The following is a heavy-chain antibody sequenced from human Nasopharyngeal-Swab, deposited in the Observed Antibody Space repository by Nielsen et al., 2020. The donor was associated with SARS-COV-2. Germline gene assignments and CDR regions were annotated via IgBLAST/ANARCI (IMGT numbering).Heavy chain of an antibody. J-gene: IGHJ6*03. CDR1: GFTFSSYW. D-gene: IGHD2-2*02. Sequence: GESLKISCAASGFTFSSYWMSWVRQAPGKGLEWVANIKQDGSEKYYVDSVKGRFTISGDNAKNSLYLQMNSLRAEDTAVYYCARDRSYCSSTSCYTSGENYYYMDVWGKGTTVTVSS. CDR3: ARDRSYCSSTSCYTSGENYYYMDV. CDR2: IKQDGSEK. V-gene: IGHV3-7*01.